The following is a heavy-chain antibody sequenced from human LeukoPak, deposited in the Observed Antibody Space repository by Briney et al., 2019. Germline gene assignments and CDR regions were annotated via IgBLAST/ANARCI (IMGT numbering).Heavy chain of an antibody. J-gene: IGHJ4*02. D-gene: IGHD6-19*01. V-gene: IGHV4-39*01. CDR1: GGSISSSSYF. CDR2: IYYSGST. CDR3: ARFCSGWFFDY. Sequence: SETLSLTCTVSGGSISSSSYFWGWIRQPPGKGLEWVGSIYYSGSTSYNPSLKSRVTISVDTSKNQFSLKLSSVPAADTAVYYCARFCSGWFFDYWGQGTLVTVSS.